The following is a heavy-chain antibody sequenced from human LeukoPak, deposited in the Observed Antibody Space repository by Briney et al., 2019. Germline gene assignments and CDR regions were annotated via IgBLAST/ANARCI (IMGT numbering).Heavy chain of an antibody. V-gene: IGHV3-21*01. D-gene: IGHD6-13*01. CDR3: ASKAAAVDY. J-gene: IGHJ4*02. CDR1: GFTFSSYS. Sequence: GGSLRLSGAASGFTFSSYSMNWVRQAPGKGLEWVSSISSSSSYIYYADSVKGRFTISRDNAKTSLYLQMNSLRAEDTAVYHCASKAAAVDYWGQGTLVTVSS. CDR2: ISSSSSYI.